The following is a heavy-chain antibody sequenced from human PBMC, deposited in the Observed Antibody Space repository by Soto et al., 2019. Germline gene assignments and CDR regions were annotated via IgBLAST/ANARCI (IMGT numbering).Heavy chain of an antibody. J-gene: IGHJ4*02. CDR1: GFTVGNNY. V-gene: IGHV3-53*01. CDR2: IYSTGTT. D-gene: IGHD3-10*01. CDR3: AKDGRGSGSHYNSFGY. Sequence: EVQLVESGGGLIQPGGSLKLSCAASGFTVGNNYMSWVRQAPGKGLEWVSLIYSTGTTKYADSVKGRFTVSRDNAKNTLYLQMNSLRSADTAVYYWAKDGRGSGSHYNSFGYWGQGTLVTVSS.